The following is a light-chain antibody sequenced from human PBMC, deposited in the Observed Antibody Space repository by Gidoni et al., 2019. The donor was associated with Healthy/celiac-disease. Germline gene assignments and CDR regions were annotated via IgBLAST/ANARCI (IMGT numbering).Light chain of an antibody. Sequence: QSALTQPASVSGSPGPSITISCTGTSSDVGGYNYVSWYQPHPGKAPKLMIYEVSNRPSGVPDRFSGSKSGNTASLTISGLQAEDEADYYCSSYTSSSTLGFGGGTKLTVL. J-gene: IGLJ3*02. V-gene: IGLV2-14*01. CDR2: EVS. CDR3: SSYTSSSTLG. CDR1: SSDVGGYNY.